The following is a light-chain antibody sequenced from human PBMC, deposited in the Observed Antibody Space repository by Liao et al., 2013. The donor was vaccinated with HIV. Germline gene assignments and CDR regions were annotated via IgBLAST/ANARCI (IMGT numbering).Light chain of an antibody. J-gene: IGLJ2*01. V-gene: IGLV3-1*01. Sequence: SSELTQSPSVSVSPGQTASITCSGDYLGDKYASWYQHKPGQAPVLVIYQDNKRPSGIPERFSGSNSGNTATLTISGTQAVDEADYYCQAWDSSVLFGGGTKLTVL. CDR1: YLGDKY. CDR3: QAWDSSVL. CDR2: QDN.